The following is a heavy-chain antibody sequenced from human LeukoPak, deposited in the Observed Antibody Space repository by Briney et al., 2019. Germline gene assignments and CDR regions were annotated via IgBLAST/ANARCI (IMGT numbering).Heavy chain of an antibody. V-gene: IGHV3-23*01. CDR3: AKDRCLTTTCYVDY. D-gene: IGHD2-2*01. CDR2: ISGSGGSA. J-gene: IGHJ4*02. CDR1: GFTFSSCA. Sequence: GGSLRLSCAASGFTFSSCAMSWVRQAPGKGLEWVSAISGSGGSAYYADSVRGRFTISRDNSKNTLYLQMSSLRADDTAVYYCAKDRCLTTTCYVDYWGQGTLVTVSS.